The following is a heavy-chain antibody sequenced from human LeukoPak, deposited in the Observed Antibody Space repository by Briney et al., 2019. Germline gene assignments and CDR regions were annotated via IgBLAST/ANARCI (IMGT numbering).Heavy chain of an antibody. CDR1: GYSISSGYY. V-gene: IGHV4-38-2*02. Sequence: SETLSLTCTVSGYSISSGYYWGWIRQPPGKGLEWIGSIYHSGSTYYNPSLKSRVTISVDTSKNQFSLKLSSLTAADTAVYYCARSRVGSSGYGYWYFDLWGRGTLVTVSS. J-gene: IGHJ2*01. CDR3: ARSRVGSSGYGYWYFDL. CDR2: IYHSGST. D-gene: IGHD3-22*01.